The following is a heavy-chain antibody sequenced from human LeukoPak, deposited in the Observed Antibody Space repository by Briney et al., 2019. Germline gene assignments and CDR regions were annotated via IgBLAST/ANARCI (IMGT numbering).Heavy chain of an antibody. D-gene: IGHD3-16*01. CDR1: GYSISSGYY. Sequence: SETLSLACAVSGYSISSGYYWGWIRQPPGKGLDWIGSIYHSGNTYYNPSLKSRVTISVDTSKNQFSLKLSSVTAADTAVYYCARHYDYYYYMDVWGKGTTVTVSS. J-gene: IGHJ6*03. V-gene: IGHV4-38-2*01. CDR3: ARHYDYYYYMDV. CDR2: IYHSGNT.